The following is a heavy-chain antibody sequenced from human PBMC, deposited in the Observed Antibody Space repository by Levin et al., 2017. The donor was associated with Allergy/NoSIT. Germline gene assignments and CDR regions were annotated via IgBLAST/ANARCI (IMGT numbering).Heavy chain of an antibody. J-gene: IGHJ4*02. CDR2: IYYTGRT. CDR3: ARVLSAISAAGPEK. V-gene: IGHV4-39*07. D-gene: IGHD6-25*01. CDR1: GGSISTSSYH. Sequence: PSETLSLTCTVSGGSISTSSYHWGWVRQPPGKGLEWIGNIYYTGRTSYNPSLESRVTISIDTSKKQFFLKLNSVTAADTAVYYCARVLSAISAAGPEKWGQGTLVTVSA.